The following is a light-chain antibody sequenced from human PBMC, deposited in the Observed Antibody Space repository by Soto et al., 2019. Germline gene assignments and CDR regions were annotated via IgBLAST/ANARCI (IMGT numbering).Light chain of an antibody. CDR1: QSVSSSY. CDR3: QLYGSSPWT. V-gene: IGKV3-20*01. Sequence: EIVLTQSPRTLSLSPGERATLSCSASQSVSSSYLVWHQQKPGQAPRLLIYDASRRATGIPDRFSGSGSGRDFTLTIIRLEPEDFAVYYCQLYGSSPWTFGQGTKVDIK. CDR2: DAS. J-gene: IGKJ1*01.